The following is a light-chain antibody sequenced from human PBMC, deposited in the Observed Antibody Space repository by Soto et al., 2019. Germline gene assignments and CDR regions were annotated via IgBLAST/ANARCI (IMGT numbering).Light chain of an antibody. J-gene: IGKJ1*01. CDR2: GTS. CDR3: QHYSRTLPWT. V-gene: IGKV3-20*01. CDR1: QTVGTNF. Sequence: EIVLTQSPGTFSFSPGETCTLSCRASQTVGTNFLAWYQQKPGQAPRLLMFGTSNRATDIPDRFGGSGSGTDFTLTISRLEPEDVAVYYCQHYSRTLPWTFGQGTKVDIK.